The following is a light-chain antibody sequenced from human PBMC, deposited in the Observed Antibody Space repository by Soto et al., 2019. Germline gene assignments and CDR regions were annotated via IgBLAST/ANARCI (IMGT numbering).Light chain of an antibody. J-gene: IGKJ4*01. CDR3: QQYNNWPLT. CDR2: GAS. CDR1: HSVSSN. V-gene: IGKV3-15*01. Sequence: IVMTQSPATLSVSPGERATLSCRASHSVSSNLAWYQQKPGQAPRLLIYGASTRATGIPVRFSGSGSGTEFTLTLSSLQSEDFAVYYCQQYNNWPLTFGGGTKVDIK.